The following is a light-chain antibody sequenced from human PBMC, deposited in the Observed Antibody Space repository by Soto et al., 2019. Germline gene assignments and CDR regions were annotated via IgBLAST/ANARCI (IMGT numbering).Light chain of an antibody. CDR3: QQYNSPPRT. CDR2: GAS. Sequence: EIVLTQSPGSLSLSPGERATLSCRASQSVSSYLAWYQQQPGQTPRPLIYGASSRASGVPDRFSGSGFGTDFTLTISRLEPEDFAVYYCQQYNSPPRTFGQGTNVEIK. J-gene: IGKJ1*01. V-gene: IGKV3-20*01. CDR1: QSVSSY.